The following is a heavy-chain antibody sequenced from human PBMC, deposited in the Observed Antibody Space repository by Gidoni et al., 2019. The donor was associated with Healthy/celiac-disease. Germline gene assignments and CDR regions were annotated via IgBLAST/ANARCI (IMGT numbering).Heavy chain of an antibody. Sequence: EVQLVESGGGLVQPGGSLRLSCAASVFPFADYAMHWVRQAPGKGLEWVSGISWNSGSIEYADSVKGRFTIARDNAKNSLYLQMNSLRAEDTALYYCAKDRRYSSSSGAFDPWGQGTLVTVSS. J-gene: IGHJ5*02. CDR2: ISWNSGSI. CDR3: AKDRRYSSSSGAFDP. CDR1: VFPFADYA. D-gene: IGHD6-6*01. V-gene: IGHV3-9*01.